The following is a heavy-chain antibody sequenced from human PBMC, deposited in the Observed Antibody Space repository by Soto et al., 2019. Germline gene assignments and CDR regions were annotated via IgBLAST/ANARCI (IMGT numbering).Heavy chain of an antibody. V-gene: IGHV3-30*18. CDR2: ISYDGSNK. D-gene: IGHD1-26*01. CDR1: GFTFSSYG. CDR3: AKVSLPSDVYYYYGMDV. J-gene: IGHJ6*02. Sequence: GGSLRLSCAASGFTFSSYGMHWVRQAPGKGLEWVAVISYDGSNKYYADSVKGRFTISRDNSKNTLYLQMNSLRAEDTAVYYCAKVSLPSDVYYYYGMDVWGQGTTVTVSS.